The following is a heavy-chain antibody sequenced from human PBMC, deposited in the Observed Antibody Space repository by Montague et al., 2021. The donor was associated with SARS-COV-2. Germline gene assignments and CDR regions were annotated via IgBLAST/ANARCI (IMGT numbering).Heavy chain of an antibody. CDR2: ICWDGTIT. J-gene: IGHJ1*01. D-gene: IGHD2-15*01. V-gene: IGHV3-43*01. CDR1: GFTFDDFT. CDR3: GKEGAKYLWTEILDN. Sequence: SLRLSCAASGFTFDDFTMQWVRQVPEKGLELVSPICWDGTITHYADSVKGRFTISRDNSDNFPYLQMNRLRPEDTAVYFCGKEGAKYLWTEILDNWGQGTLVAVSS.